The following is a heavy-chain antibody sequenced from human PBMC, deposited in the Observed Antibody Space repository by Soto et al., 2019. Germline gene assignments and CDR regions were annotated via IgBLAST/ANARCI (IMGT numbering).Heavy chain of an antibody. V-gene: IGHV1-46*03. D-gene: IGHD1-7*01. J-gene: IGHJ4*02. Sequence: GASVKVSCKAFGYTFTSYYMHWVRQAPGQGLERMGIINPSGGSTSYAQKFQGRVTMTRDTSTSTVYMELSSLRSEDTAVYYCARSNRRTATNWNSYYFDYWGQGTLVTVSS. CDR2: INPSGGST. CDR1: GYTFTSYY. CDR3: ARSNRRTATNWNSYYFDY.